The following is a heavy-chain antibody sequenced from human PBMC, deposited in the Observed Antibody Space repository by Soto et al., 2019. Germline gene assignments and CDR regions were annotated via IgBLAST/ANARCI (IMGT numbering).Heavy chain of an antibody. D-gene: IGHD1-7*01. CDR1: GFTFSNYA. CDR3: ATSLELPLGVDI. J-gene: IGHJ6*02. V-gene: IGHV3-23*01. CDR2: INGGGENT. Sequence: PGGSLRLSCTGSGFTFSNYAMNWVRQAPGKALEWVSAINGGGENTFYADPVKGRFTISRDNFKKTLYLQMSSLRDEDTAVYYCATSLELPLGVDIWGQGTTVTVSS.